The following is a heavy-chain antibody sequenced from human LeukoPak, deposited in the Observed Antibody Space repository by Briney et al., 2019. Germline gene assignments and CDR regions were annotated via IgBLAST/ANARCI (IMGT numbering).Heavy chain of an antibody. CDR1: GFIFSNYY. V-gene: IGHV3-7*03. CDR2: IKQDGSEK. D-gene: IGHD6-19*01. Sequence: GGSLRLSCAASGFIFSNYYMNWVRQAPGKGLEWVAHIKQDGSEKNYVDSVKGRFTISRDNAKNTLYLQMNSLRAEDTAVYYCAKDLQYSSGWYEGWYWGQGTLVTVSS. J-gene: IGHJ4*02. CDR3: AKDLQYSSGWYEGWY.